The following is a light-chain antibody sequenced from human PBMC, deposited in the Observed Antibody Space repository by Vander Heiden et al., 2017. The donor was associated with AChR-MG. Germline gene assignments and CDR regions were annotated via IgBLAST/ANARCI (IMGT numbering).Light chain of an antibody. CDR3: CSYAGSSTYWV. J-gene: IGLJ3*02. Sequence: QSALTQPASVSGSPGQSITISRTGTNSDVGSYNLVSWYQQHPGKAPKLMIYEVSKRPSGDSNRFSGSKSGNTASLTISGLQAEDEADYYCCSYAGSSTYWVFGGGTKLTVL. CDR2: EVS. V-gene: IGLV2-23*02. CDR1: NSDVGSYNL.